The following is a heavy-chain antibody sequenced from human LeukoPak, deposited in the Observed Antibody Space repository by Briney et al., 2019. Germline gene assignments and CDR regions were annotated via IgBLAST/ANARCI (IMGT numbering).Heavy chain of an antibody. Sequence: PSETLSLTCAVYGGSFSGYYWSWIRQPPGKGLEWIGEINHSGSTNYNPSLKSRVTISVDTPKNQFSLKLSSVTAADTAVYYCARGLYDYVWGSYRLAASWFDPWGQGTLVTVSS. D-gene: IGHD3-16*02. CDR2: INHSGST. J-gene: IGHJ5*02. V-gene: IGHV4-34*01. CDR3: ARGLYDYVWGSYRLAASWFDP. CDR1: GGSFSGYY.